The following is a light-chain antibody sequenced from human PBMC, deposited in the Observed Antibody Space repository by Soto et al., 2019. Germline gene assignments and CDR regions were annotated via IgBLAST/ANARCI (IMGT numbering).Light chain of an antibody. CDR3: CSYAGSLDV. J-gene: IGLJ1*01. CDR2: DVS. V-gene: IGLV2-11*02. CDR1: SSDVGGYNY. Sequence: QSVLTQPRSVSGSPGQSVTISCTGTSSDVGGYNYVSWYQQHPGKAPKLMIYDVSKRPSGVPDRVSGSKSGNTASLTISGLQAEDEADYYCCSYAGSLDVFGTGTKVTVL.